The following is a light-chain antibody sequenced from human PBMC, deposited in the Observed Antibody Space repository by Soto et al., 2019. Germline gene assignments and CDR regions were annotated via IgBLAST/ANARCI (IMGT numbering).Light chain of an antibody. V-gene: IGKV1-9*01. CDR3: QQLNAYPLT. J-gene: IGKJ4*01. Sequence: DIQLTQSPSFLSASVGDRVTITCRASQGLSSSLAWYQQRPGKAPQLLIYPASTLQSGVPARFSGSGSGTEFTLTISSLQSEDFATYYCQQLNAYPLTFGGGTKV. CDR2: PAS. CDR1: QGLSSS.